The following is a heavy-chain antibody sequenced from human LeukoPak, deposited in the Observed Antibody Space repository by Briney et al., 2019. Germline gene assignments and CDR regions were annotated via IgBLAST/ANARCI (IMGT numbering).Heavy chain of an antibody. Sequence: SETLSLTCTVSGGSISSYYWSWIRQPPGKGLEWIGSFCYSGSTYYNPSLKSRVTISVHTSKNQFSLKLSSVTAADTAVYYCARFTTESGYVHYFNYWGQGTLVTVSS. J-gene: IGHJ4*02. D-gene: IGHD5-12*01. CDR1: GGSISSYY. V-gene: IGHV4-59*05. CDR3: ARFTTESGYVHYFNY. CDR2: FCYSGST.